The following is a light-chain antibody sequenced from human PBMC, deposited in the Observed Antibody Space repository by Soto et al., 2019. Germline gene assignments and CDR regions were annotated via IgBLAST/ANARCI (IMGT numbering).Light chain of an antibody. Sequence: QSVLTQPASVSGSPGQSITISCTGTSSDIGYYDYVSWYQQHPGKGPKLLISDVINRPSGVSIRFSGSKSGNTASLTISGVQPEDEADYYCMSYTGSYTWVFGGGTKVTVL. J-gene: IGLJ3*02. CDR3: MSYTGSYTWV. CDR2: DVI. V-gene: IGLV2-14*01. CDR1: SSDIGYYDY.